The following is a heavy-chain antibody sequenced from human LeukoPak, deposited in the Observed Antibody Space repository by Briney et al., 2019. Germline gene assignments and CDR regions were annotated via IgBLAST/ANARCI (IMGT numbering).Heavy chain of an antibody. CDR1: GGSISSYY. CDR2: IYYSGST. J-gene: IGHJ4*02. Sequence: SETLSLTCTVSGGSISSYYWSWIRRPPGKGLEWIGYIYYSGSTNYNPSLKSRVTISVDTSKNQFSLKLSSVTAADTAVYYCARVWPFGSGHGYFDYWGQGTLVTVSS. D-gene: IGHD3-3*01. CDR3: ARVWPFGSGHGYFDY. V-gene: IGHV4-59*01.